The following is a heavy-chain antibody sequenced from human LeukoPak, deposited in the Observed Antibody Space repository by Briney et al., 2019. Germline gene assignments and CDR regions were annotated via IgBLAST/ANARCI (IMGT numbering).Heavy chain of an antibody. V-gene: IGHV1-2*02. CDR1: GYTFTGYC. CDR3: ARLPLIMPGIAAAGTSGNWFDP. D-gene: IGHD6-13*01. CDR2: INPNSGGT. Sequence: ASVKVSCKASGYTFTGYCMHWVRQAPGQGLEWMGWINPNSGGTNYAQKFQGRVTMTRDTSISTAYMELSRLRSDDTAVYYCARLPLIMPGIAAAGTSGNWFDPWGQGTLVTVSS. J-gene: IGHJ5*02.